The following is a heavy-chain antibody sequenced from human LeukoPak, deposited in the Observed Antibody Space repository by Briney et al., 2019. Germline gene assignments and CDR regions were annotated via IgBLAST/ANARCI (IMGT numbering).Heavy chain of an antibody. V-gene: IGHV3-23*01. Sequence: GGSLRLSCAASGFTFSSYAMSWVRQAPGKGLEWVSAISGSGGSTYYADSVRGRFTISRDNSKNTLYLQMNSLRAEDTAVYYCAKGQLVRGEFDYWGQGTLATVSS. CDR1: GFTFSSYA. CDR3: AKGQLVRGEFDY. J-gene: IGHJ4*02. CDR2: ISGSGGST. D-gene: IGHD6-6*01.